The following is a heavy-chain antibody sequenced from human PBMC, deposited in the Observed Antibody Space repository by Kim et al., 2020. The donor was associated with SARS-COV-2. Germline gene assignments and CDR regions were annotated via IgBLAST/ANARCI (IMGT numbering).Heavy chain of an antibody. CDR3: ARGSSLTIFGVVGWFDP. V-gene: IGHV4-59*01. CDR2: IYYSGST. CDR1: GGSISSYY. D-gene: IGHD3-3*01. Sequence: SETLSLTCTVSGGSISSYYWSWIRQPPGKGLEWIGYIYYSGSTNYNPSLKSRVTISVDTSKNQFSLKLSSVTAADTAVYYCARGSSLTIFGVVGWFDPWGRRSLVRVSS. J-gene: IGHJ5*01.